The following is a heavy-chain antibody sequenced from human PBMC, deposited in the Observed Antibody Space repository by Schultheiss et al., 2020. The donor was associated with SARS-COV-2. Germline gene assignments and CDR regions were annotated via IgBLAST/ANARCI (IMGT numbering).Heavy chain of an antibody. J-gene: IGHJ4*02. CDR1: GFTLSTYN. Sequence: GGSLRLSCSASGFTLSTYNINWVRQAPGKGLEWVANIKQDGSVEHYVDSVRGRFIASRDNAKNSLDLQMNSLRVDDTAVYYCVKEGEEMGTSWGQGTLVTVSS. CDR2: IKQDGSVE. D-gene: IGHD5-24*01. CDR3: VKEGEEMGTS. V-gene: IGHV3-7*03.